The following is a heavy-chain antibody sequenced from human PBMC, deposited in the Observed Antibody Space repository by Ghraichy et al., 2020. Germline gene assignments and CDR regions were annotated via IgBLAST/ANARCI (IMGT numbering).Heavy chain of an antibody. Sequence: SETLSLTCAVYGGSFSGYYWSWIRQPPGKGLEWIGEINHSGSTNYNPSLKSRVTISVDTSKNQFSLKLSSVTAADTAVYYCARSSPVTIQNYVISHYYYYYYGMDVWGQGTTVTVSS. D-gene: IGHD3-10*02. J-gene: IGHJ6*02. CDR2: INHSGST. CDR1: GGSFSGYY. CDR3: ARSSPVTIQNYVISHYYYYYYGMDV. V-gene: IGHV4-34*01.